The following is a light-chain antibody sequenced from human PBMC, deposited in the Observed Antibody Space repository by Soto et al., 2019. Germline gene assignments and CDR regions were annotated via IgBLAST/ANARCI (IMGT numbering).Light chain of an antibody. CDR1: SSDVGGYNY. CDR2: DVN. J-gene: IGLJ2*01. Sequence: QSALTQPASVSGSPGQSITISCTGSSSDVGGYNYVSWYQQHPGKAPKLMIYDVNNRPSGVSNRFSGSKSGNTASLTISGLQAEDEADDYCSSYTSSSTLVFGGGTKLTVL. V-gene: IGLV2-14*03. CDR3: SSYTSSSTLV.